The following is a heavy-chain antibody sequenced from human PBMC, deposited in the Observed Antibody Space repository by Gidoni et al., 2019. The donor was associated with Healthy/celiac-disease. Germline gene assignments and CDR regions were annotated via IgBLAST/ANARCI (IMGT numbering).Heavy chain of an antibody. Sequence: QVQLVESVGGVVQPGRSLRLSCAASGFTFSSYGMHWVRQAPGKGLEWVAVIWYDGSNKYYADSVKGRFTISRDNSKNTLYLQMNSLRAEDTAVYYCARGGLDDYDEPYDAFDIWGQGTMVTVSS. CDR1: GFTFSSYG. J-gene: IGHJ3*02. CDR3: ARGGLDDYDEPYDAFDI. CDR2: IWYDGSNK. D-gene: IGHD4-17*01. V-gene: IGHV3-33*01.